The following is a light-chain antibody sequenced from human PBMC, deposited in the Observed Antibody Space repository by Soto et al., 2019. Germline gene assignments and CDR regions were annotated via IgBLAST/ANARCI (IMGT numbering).Light chain of an antibody. CDR3: QQYVTSPWT. CDR1: QSVSSNY. J-gene: IGKJ1*01. Sequence: ENVLTQSPGTLSLSPGERATLSCRASQSVSSNYLAWYQQKPGQAPRLLIYGASSRATGIPDRFRGGGSGTDFTLTISRVEPEDFAVYYCQQYVTSPWTFGQGTKVEIK. CDR2: GAS. V-gene: IGKV3-20*01.